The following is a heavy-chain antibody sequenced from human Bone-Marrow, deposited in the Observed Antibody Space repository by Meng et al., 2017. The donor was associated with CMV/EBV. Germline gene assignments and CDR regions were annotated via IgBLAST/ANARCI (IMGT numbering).Heavy chain of an antibody. J-gene: IGHJ4*02. D-gene: IGHD2-2*01. V-gene: IGHV4-34*01. CDR2: INHSGST. Sequence: GRLSGYYWSWIRQAPGKGLEWIGEINHSGSTNYNPSLKSRVTISVDTSKNQFSLKLSSVTAADTAVYYCARGAYCSSTSCYCGALDYWGQGTLVTVSS. CDR1: GRLSGYY. CDR3: ARGAYCSSTSCYCGALDY.